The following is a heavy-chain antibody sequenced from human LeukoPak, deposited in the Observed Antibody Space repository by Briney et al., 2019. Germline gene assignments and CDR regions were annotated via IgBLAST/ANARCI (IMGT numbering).Heavy chain of an antibody. CDR1: GFTFNSYW. V-gene: IGHV3-7*01. D-gene: IGHD1-26*01. CDR3: ARDLWEWELLDEAY. Sequence: GGSLRLSCVASGFTFNSYWMSWVRQAPGKGLEWLAGIKGDGSDKRYVDSVKGRFTISRDNAEKSLYLQMNSLRAEDTAVYYCARDLWEWELLDEAYWGQGTLVTVSS. CDR2: IKGDGSDK. J-gene: IGHJ4*02.